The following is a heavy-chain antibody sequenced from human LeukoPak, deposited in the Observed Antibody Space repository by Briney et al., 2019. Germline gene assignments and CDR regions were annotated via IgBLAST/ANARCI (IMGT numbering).Heavy chain of an antibody. V-gene: IGHV3-64*02. CDR3: VRGGGGVVPGATSYYSYFYMDV. D-gene: IGHD2-2*01. Sequence: PGGSLRLSCAASGFTFSSYPMHWVRQAPGKGLEYVSGISSNGGGADYAVAVKGRFNISRDNSQNTLYLQMRTLIPDDMGLYFCVRGGGGVVPGATSYYSYFYMDVWGKGIAGTVSS. CDR2: ISSNGGGA. CDR1: GFTFSSYP. J-gene: IGHJ6*03.